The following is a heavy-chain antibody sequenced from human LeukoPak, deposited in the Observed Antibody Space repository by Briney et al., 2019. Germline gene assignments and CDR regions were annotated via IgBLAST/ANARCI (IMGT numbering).Heavy chain of an antibody. CDR2: INAGNGNT. V-gene: IGHV1-3*01. J-gene: IGHJ4*02. CDR1: GYTFTSYA. Sequence: ASVKVSCKASGYTFTSYAMHWVRQAPGQRLEWMGWINAGNGNTKYSQKFQGRVTITRDTSASTAYMELSSLRSEDTAVYYCARVTMYIRLGELTFDYWGQGTLVTVSS. CDR3: ARVTMYIRLGELTFDY. D-gene: IGHD3-16*01.